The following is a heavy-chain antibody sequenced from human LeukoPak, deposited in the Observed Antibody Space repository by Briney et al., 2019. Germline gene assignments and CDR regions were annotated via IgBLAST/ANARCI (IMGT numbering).Heavy chain of an antibody. Sequence: SVKVSCKASGGTFSSYAISWVRQAPGQGLEWMGGIIPIFGTANYAQKFQGRVTITADKSTSTAYMELSSLRSEDTAVYYCARECTGTTPWFDPWGQGTLVTVSS. CDR3: ARECTGTTPWFDP. V-gene: IGHV1-69*06. CDR1: GGTFSSYA. CDR2: IIPIFGTA. D-gene: IGHD1-1*01. J-gene: IGHJ5*02.